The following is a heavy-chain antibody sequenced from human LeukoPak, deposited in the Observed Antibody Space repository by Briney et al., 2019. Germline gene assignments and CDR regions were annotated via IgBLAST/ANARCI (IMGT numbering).Heavy chain of an antibody. CDR2: ISAYNGNT. Sequence: ASAKVSCTASGYTFTSYGISWVRQAPGQGLEWMGWISAYNGNTNYAQKLQGRVTMTTDTSTSTAYMELRSLRSDDTAVYYCARGSSSWYYYYGMDVWGQGTTVTVSS. D-gene: IGHD6-13*01. CDR1: GYTFTSYG. CDR3: ARGSSSWYYYYGMDV. J-gene: IGHJ6*02. V-gene: IGHV1-18*01.